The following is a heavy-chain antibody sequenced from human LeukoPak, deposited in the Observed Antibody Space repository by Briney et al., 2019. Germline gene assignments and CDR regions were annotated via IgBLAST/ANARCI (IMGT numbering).Heavy chain of an antibody. CDR2: IYYSGST. Sequence: SETLSLTCTVSGGSISSYYWSWIRQPPGQGLEWIGYIYYSGSTNYNPSLKSRVTISVDTSKNQFSLKLSSVTAADTAMYYCARNYYDSSGYPYYFDYWGQGTLVTVSS. CDR3: ARNYYDSSGYPYYFDY. V-gene: IGHV4-59*01. J-gene: IGHJ4*02. D-gene: IGHD3-22*01. CDR1: GGSISSYY.